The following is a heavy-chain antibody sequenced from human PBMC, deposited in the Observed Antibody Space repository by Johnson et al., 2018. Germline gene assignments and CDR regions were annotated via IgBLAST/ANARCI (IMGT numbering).Heavy chain of an antibody. CDR2: ISGSGSST. CDR1: GFTFGDYA. CDR3: AKSRVVSPVYDFWRGEDYCMDV. Sequence: EVQLLETGGALVQPGGSLRLSCSASGFTFGDYAMNWVRQAPGKGLEWVSAISGSGSSTFYPESVRGRFTISRDISRNTLYLQMNSRTAEATAVYYWAKSRVVSPVYDFWRGEDYCMDVWGKGTTVTVS. J-gene: IGHJ6*03. D-gene: IGHD3-3*01. V-gene: IGHV3-23*01.